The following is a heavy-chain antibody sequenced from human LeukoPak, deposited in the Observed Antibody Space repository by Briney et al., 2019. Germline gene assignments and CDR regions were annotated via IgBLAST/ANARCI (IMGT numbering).Heavy chain of an antibody. Sequence: SQTLSLTCAISGDSVSNTRSAWNWIRQSPSRGLEWLRRTYYRSKWYNDYAVSVKSRITINPDTSKNQFSLQLNSVTPEDTAVYYCAREGMALSGYDFGSWAFDIWGQGTMVTVSS. V-gene: IGHV6-1*01. J-gene: IGHJ3*02. CDR2: TYYRSKWYN. CDR1: GDSVSNTRSA. D-gene: IGHD5-12*01. CDR3: AREGMALSGYDFGSWAFDI.